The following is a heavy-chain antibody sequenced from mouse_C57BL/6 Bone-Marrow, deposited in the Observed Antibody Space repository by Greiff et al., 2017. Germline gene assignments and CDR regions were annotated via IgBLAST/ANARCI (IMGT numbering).Heavy chain of an antibody. CDR2: ISSGGSYT. CDR1: GFTFSSYG. V-gene: IGHV5-6*02. Sequence: EVKLVESGGDLVKPGGSLKLSCAASGFTFSSYGMSWVRQTPDKRLEWVATISSGGSYTYYPDSVKGRFTISRDNAKNTLYLQMSSLKSEDTAMYYCAREDGGPWFAYWGQGTLVTVSA. CDR3: AREDGGPWFAY. J-gene: IGHJ3*01.